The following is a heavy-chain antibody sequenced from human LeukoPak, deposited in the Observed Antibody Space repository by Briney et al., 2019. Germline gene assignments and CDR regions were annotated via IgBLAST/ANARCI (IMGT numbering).Heavy chain of an antibody. J-gene: IGHJ4*02. Sequence: SETLSLTCTVSGGSISSYYWSWIRQPPGKGLEWIGCIYYSGTTYYNPSLKSRVTISLDTSKNQFSLRLSSVTAADTAVYYCARVTGYMTEDYFDYWGQGTLITVSS. CDR3: ARVTGYMTEDYFDY. V-gene: IGHV4-59*01. D-gene: IGHD6-13*01. CDR1: GGSISSYY. CDR2: IYYSGTT.